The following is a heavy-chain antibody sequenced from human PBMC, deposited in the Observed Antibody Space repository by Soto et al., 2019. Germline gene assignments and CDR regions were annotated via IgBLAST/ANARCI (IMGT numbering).Heavy chain of an antibody. CDR1: GGSMRSYY. V-gene: IGHV4-59*01. Sequence: QLQLQESGPGLVKPSETLSLTCSVSGGSMRSYYWSWIRQPPGKGLEWIGYIHDIGITDYNPSLKSRATISIDTFRNQISLNLHSVTAADTAVYYCAREYAFSSDYWGQGTVVTVSS. J-gene: IGHJ4*02. CDR2: IHDIGIT. D-gene: IGHD2-2*01. CDR3: AREYAFSSDY.